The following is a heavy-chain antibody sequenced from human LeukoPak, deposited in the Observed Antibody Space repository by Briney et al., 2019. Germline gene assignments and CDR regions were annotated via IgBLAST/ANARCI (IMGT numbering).Heavy chain of an antibody. D-gene: IGHD2-15*01. CDR1: GGSFSGYY. J-gene: IGHJ4*02. CDR3: ARGYCSGGSCYPARH. CDR2: INHSGST. V-gene: IGHV4-34*01. Sequence: SETLSLTCAVYGGSFSGYYWSWIRQPPGKGLEWIGEINHSGSTSYNPSLKSRVTISVDTSRNQFSLKLSSITAADTAVYYCARGYCSGGSCYPARHWGQGTLVIVSS.